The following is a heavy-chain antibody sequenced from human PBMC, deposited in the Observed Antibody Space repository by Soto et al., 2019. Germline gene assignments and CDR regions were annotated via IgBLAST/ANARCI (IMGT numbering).Heavy chain of an antibody. D-gene: IGHD3-3*01. CDR2: IYWNDDK. CDR3: AHRLGYDFWSVHYFDY. V-gene: IGHV2-5*01. CDR1: GFSLSTSGVG. Sequence: SGPTLVNPTQTLTLTCTFSGFSLSTSGVGVGWIRQPPGKALEWLTLIYWNDDKRYSPSLKSRLTITKDTSKNRVVLTMTNMEPVDTATYYCAHRLGYDFWSVHYFDYWGQGTLVTVSS. J-gene: IGHJ4*02.